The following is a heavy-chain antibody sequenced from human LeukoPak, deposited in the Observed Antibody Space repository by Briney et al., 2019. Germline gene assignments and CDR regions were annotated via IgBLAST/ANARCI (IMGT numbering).Heavy chain of an antibody. CDR1: GFTFSSYA. J-gene: IGHJ4*02. V-gene: IGHV3-23*01. CDR3: AKSDYDFWSGYYTGIPFFDY. CDR2: ISGSGGST. D-gene: IGHD3-3*01. Sequence: GGSLRLSCAASGFTFSSYAMSWVRQAPGKGLEWVSAISGSGGSTYYADSVKGRFTVSRDNSKNTLYLQMNSLRAEDTAVYYCAKSDYDFWSGYYTGIPFFDYWGQGTLVTVSS.